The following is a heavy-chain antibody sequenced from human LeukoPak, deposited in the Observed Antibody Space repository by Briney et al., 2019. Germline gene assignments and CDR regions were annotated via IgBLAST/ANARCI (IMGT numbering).Heavy chain of an antibody. CDR2: ISPDGSST. Sequence: GGSLRLSCAPSGFTFSSYWMHWARRAPGKGLEWVSRISPDGSSTTYADSVKGRFTISRDNAKNTLFLQMNSLRAEDTAVYYCAGDKEALAAASFFHAGKGDAFDIWGQGTMVTVSS. D-gene: IGHD2-15*01. J-gene: IGHJ3*02. CDR1: GFTFSSYW. V-gene: IGHV3-74*03. CDR3: AGDKEALAAASFFHAGKGDAFDI.